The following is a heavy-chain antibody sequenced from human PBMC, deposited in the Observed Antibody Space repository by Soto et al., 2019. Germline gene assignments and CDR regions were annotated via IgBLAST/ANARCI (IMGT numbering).Heavy chain of an antibody. CDR3: ARAPSTVTPFDP. D-gene: IGHD4-17*01. J-gene: IGHJ5*02. CDR1: GFTFSSYS. Sequence: PGGSLRLSCAASGFTFSSYSMNWVRQAPGKGLEWVSSISSSSSYIYYADSVKGRFTISRDNAKNSLYLQMNSLRAEDTAVYYCARAPSTVTPFDPWGQGTLVTVSS. V-gene: IGHV3-21*01. CDR2: ISSSSSYI.